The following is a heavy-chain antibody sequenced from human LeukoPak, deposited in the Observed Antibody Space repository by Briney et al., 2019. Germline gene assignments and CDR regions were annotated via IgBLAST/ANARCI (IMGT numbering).Heavy chain of an antibody. V-gene: IGHV1-18*01. CDR1: GYTFTSYG. CDR3: ARADTAMVPIDC. D-gene: IGHD5-18*01. Sequence: ASVKVSCKASGYTFTSYGISGVRQAPGQVLEWMGWISAYNGNTNYAQKLQGRVTMTTDTSTSTAYMELRSLRSDDTAVYYCARADTAMVPIDCWGQGTLVTVSS. J-gene: IGHJ4*02. CDR2: ISAYNGNT.